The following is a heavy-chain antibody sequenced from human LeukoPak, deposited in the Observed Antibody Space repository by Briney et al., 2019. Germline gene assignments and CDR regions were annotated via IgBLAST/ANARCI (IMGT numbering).Heavy chain of an antibody. J-gene: IGHJ6*04. D-gene: IGHD2-2*01. CDR2: IYHSGST. Sequence: PSETLSLTCAVSGYSISSGYYWGWIRQPPGKGLEWIGSIYHSGSTCYNPSLKSRVTISVDTSKNQFSLKLSSVTAADTAVYYCARDRATPGYQLLRVDYYYGMDVWGKGTTVTVSS. CDR1: GYSISSGYY. CDR3: ARDRATPGYQLLRVDYYYGMDV. V-gene: IGHV4-38-2*02.